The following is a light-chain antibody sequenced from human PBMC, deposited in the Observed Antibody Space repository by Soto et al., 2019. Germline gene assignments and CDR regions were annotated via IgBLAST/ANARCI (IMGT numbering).Light chain of an antibody. Sequence: QSVLTQPASVSGSPGQSITISCTGTSSDVGSYNFVSWYQQHPGKAPKLMIYDVIKRPSGVPYRFSGSKSGNTASLTISGLQADDEADYYCCSYAGNFIWVFGGGTQLTVL. J-gene: IGLJ3*02. V-gene: IGLV2-11*01. CDR3: CSYAGNFIWV. CDR1: SSDVGSYNF. CDR2: DVI.